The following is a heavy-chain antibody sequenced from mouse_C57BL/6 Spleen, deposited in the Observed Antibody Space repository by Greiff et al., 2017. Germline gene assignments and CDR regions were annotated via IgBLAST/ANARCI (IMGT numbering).Heavy chain of an antibody. V-gene: IGHV8-12*01. D-gene: IGHD1-1*01. J-gene: IGHJ2*01. Sequence: QVTLKESGPGILQSSQTLSLTCSFSGFSLSTSGMGVSWIRQPSGKGLEWLAHIYWDDDKRYNPSLKSRLTISKDTSRNHVFLKFTSVDTADTATYYCARSPGYGSNYFDYWGQGTTLTVSS. CDR3: ARSPGYGSNYFDY. CDR1: GFSLSTSGMG. CDR2: IYWDDDK.